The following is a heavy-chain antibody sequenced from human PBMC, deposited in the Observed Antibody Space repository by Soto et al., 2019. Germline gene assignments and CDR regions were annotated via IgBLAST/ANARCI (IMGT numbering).Heavy chain of an antibody. CDR3: AREEGGGYDHRWFDP. D-gene: IGHD5-12*01. J-gene: IGHJ5*02. V-gene: IGHV4-31*03. CDR1: GGSISSSGYY. CDR2: IYDSGGT. Sequence: QVQLQESGPGLVKPSQTLSLTCTVSGGSISSSGYYWSWIRQHPGKGLEWIGYIYDSGGTYYNPSLKSRVTIPVDTSKNQFSLKLSSVTAADTAVYYCAREEGGGYDHRWFDPWGQGTLVTVSS.